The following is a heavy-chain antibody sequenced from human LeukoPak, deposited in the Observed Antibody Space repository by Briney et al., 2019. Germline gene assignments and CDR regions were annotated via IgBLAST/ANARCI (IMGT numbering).Heavy chain of an antibody. CDR3: ANRNRGGLGREGYFDN. CDR2: ISGSGGTT. Sequence: GGSLRLSCAASGFTFSFCGMTWARHAPGNPLEWVSGISGSGGTTYYTDSVRGRFTISRDNSKNTLYQQMNDLRVEDTGLYYCANRNRGGLGREGYFDNWGQGTLVTVSS. D-gene: IGHD1-26*01. J-gene: IGHJ4*02. CDR1: GFTFSFCG. V-gene: IGHV3-23*01.